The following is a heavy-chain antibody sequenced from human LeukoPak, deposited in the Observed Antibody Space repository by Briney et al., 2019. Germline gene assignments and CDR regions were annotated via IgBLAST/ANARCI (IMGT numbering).Heavy chain of an antibody. J-gene: IGHJ4*02. CDR3: VGGWGYFDY. D-gene: IGHD3-10*01. Sequence: ASVKVSCKASGYTFTNYDINWVRQANGQGIEWMGWMNPNSGNTGYAQKFQGRVTITRNTSISTAYMELSSLRSEDTAVYYCVGGWGYFDYWGQGTLVTVSS. V-gene: IGHV1-8*03. CDR1: GYTFTNYD. CDR2: MNPNSGNT.